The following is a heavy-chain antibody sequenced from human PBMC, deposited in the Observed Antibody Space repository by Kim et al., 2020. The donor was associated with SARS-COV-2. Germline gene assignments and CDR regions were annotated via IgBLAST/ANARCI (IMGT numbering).Heavy chain of an antibody. J-gene: IGHJ4*02. CDR3: VRDSYYFDSSYFYPFAY. CDR1: GFTFSSHA. V-gene: IGHV3-23*01. D-gene: IGHD3-22*01. Sequence: GGSLRLSCAASGFTFSSHALSWVRQTPGKGLEWVSGVSGNGGITYYADSVKGRFTISRDNSKNTVYLQMNSLRAEDAAVYYCVRDSYYFDSSYFYPFAYWGQGTLVTVSS. CDR2: VSGNGGIT.